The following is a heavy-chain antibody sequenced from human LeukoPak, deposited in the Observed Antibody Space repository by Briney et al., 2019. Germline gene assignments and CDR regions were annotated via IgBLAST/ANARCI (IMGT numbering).Heavy chain of an antibody. V-gene: IGHV4-59*01. CDR1: GGSISRYY. D-gene: IGHD5-12*01. CDR2: MYYSGST. CDR3: ARGGVDSGYDWGGSYYYYYMDV. J-gene: IGHJ6*03. Sequence: PSETLSLTCTVSGGSISRYYWSWVRQPPGKGLEWIGYMYYSGSTNYNPSLKSRVTISVDTSKNQFSLKLSSATAADTAVYYCARGGVDSGYDWGGSYYYYYMDVWGKGTAVTVSS.